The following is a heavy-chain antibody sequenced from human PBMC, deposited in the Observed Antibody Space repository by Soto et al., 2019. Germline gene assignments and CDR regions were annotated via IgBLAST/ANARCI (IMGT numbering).Heavy chain of an antibody. V-gene: IGHV3-74*01. J-gene: IGHJ6*02. CDR1: GFTFSSYW. CDR3: ASTIYSGYDYYYYGIDV. D-gene: IGHD5-12*01. Sequence: EVQLVESGGGLVQPGGSLRLSCAASGFTFSSYWMHWVRQAPGKGLVWVSRINSDGSSTSYADSVKGRFTISRDNAKNTLYLQMNSLRAEDTAVYYCASTIYSGYDYYYYGIDVWGQGTTVTVSS. CDR2: INSDGSST.